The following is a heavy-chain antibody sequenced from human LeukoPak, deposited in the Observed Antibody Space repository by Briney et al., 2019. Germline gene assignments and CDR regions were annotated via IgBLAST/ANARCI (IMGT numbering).Heavy chain of an antibody. CDR1: GFTFSSYW. D-gene: IGHD6-13*01. J-gene: IGHJ5*02. CDR2: IKQDGGEQ. Sequence: GGSLRLSCAASGFTFSSYWMTWVRQAPGKGLEWVANIKQDGGEQYNVDSVRGRFTISRDNAKNSLYPQMNSLRAEDTAVYYCAREISSWHQTEGRYHPWGQGTLVTVSS. CDR3: AREISSWHQTEGRYHP. V-gene: IGHV3-7*01.